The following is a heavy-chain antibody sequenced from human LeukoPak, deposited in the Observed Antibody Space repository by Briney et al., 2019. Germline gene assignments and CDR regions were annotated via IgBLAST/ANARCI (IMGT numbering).Heavy chain of an antibody. J-gene: IGHJ5*02. CDR1: GFTFSSYS. CDR3: ARVTIAAAGRNWFDP. D-gene: IGHD6-13*01. CDR2: ISSSSSTI. V-gene: IGHV3-48*01. Sequence: PGGSLRLSCAASGFTFSSYSMNWVRQAPGKGLEWVSYISSSSSTIYYADSVKGRFTISRDNAKNSLYLQMNSLRAEDTAVYYCARVTIAAAGRNWFDPWGQGTLVTVSS.